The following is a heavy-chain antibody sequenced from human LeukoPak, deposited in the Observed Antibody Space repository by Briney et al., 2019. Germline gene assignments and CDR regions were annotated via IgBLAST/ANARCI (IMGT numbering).Heavy chain of an antibody. Sequence: GGSLRLSCAASGFTFSSYAMSWVRQAPGKGLEWVSAISSSGGSTYYADSVKGRFTISRDNSKNTLYLQMNSLRAEDTAVYYCANIVVVPAAPRAWGQGTLVTVSS. CDR1: GFTFSSYA. V-gene: IGHV3-23*01. D-gene: IGHD2-2*01. J-gene: IGHJ5*02. CDR2: ISSSGGST. CDR3: ANIVVVPAAPRA.